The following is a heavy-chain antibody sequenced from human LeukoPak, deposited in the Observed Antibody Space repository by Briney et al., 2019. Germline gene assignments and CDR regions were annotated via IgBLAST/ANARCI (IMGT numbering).Heavy chain of an antibody. CDR2: ISSSSSPI. D-gene: IGHD2-2*01. V-gene: IGHV3-48*01. CDR3: AREYCTSISCYFTDMDV. J-gene: IGHJ6*03. CDR1: GFTFTTYS. Sequence: GGSLRLSCAASGFTFTTYSMNWVRQAPGKGLEWVSFISSSSSPIYYADSVKGRFTISRDNAKNSLYLQMNSLRAEDTAVYYCAREYCTSISCYFTDMDVWGKGTTVTVSS.